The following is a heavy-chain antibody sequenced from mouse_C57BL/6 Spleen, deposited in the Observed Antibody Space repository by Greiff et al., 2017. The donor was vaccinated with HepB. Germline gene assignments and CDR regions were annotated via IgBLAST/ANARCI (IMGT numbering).Heavy chain of an antibody. Sequence: VQLQQSGPELVKPGASVKLSCKASGYTFTSYDINWVKQRPGQGLEWIGWIYPRDGSTKYNEKFKGKATLTVDTSSSTAYMELHSLTSEDSAVYFCARRRYYGSSGYAMDYWGQGTSVTVSS. J-gene: IGHJ4*01. CDR2: IYPRDGST. D-gene: IGHD1-1*01. CDR3: ARRRYYGSSGYAMDY. V-gene: IGHV1-85*01. CDR1: GYTFTSYD.